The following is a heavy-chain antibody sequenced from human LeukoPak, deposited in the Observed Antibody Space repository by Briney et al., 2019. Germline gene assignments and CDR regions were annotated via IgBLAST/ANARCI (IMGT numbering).Heavy chain of an antibody. V-gene: IGHV4-34*01. J-gene: IGHJ3*02. D-gene: IGHD3-10*01. CDR2: INHSGST. CDR1: GGSFSGYY. Sequence: PSETLSLTCAVYGGSFSGYYWSWIRQPPGKGLEWIGEINHSGSTNYNPSLKSRVTISVDTSKNQFSLKLSSVTAADTAVYYCARGGVGINIWGQGTMVTVSS. CDR3: ARGGVGINI.